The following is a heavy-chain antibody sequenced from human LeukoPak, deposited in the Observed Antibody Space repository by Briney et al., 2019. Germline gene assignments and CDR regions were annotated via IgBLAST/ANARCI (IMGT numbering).Heavy chain of an antibody. D-gene: IGHD3-10*01. CDR3: AKILTRGVNDY. Sequence: GGTLRLSCAASGFTFSSYGMSWVRQAPGKGLEWVSAISGSGGSTYYADSVKGRFTISRDNSKNTLYLQMNSLRAEDTAVYYCAKILTRGVNDYWGQGTLVTVSS. J-gene: IGHJ4*02. CDR2: ISGSGGST. CDR1: GFTFSSYG. V-gene: IGHV3-23*01.